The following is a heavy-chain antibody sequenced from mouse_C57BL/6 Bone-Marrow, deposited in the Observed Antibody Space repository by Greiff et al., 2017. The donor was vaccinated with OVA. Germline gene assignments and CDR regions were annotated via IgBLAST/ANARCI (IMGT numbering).Heavy chain of an antibody. Sequence: EVKLVESGAELVRPGASVKLSCTASGFNIKDDYMHWVKQRPEQGLEWIGWIDPENGDTEYASKFQGKATITADTSSNTAYLQLSSLTSEDTAVYYCTTSYYYGSSPYWGQGTLVTVSA. CDR1: GFNIKDDY. CDR3: TTSYYYGSSPY. V-gene: IGHV14-4*01. CDR2: IDPENGDT. J-gene: IGHJ3*01. D-gene: IGHD1-1*01.